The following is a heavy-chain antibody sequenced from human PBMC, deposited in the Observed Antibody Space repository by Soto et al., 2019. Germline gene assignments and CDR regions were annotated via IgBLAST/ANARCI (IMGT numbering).Heavy chain of an antibody. CDR1: GFTFSSYN. J-gene: IGHJ6*02. V-gene: IGHV3-21*01. D-gene: IGHD5-12*01. CDR3: AITRRDGYNNYYYYYGMDV. Sequence: GGSLRLSCAASGFTFSSYNMNWVRQAPGKGLEWVSSISSSSSHIYYADSVKGRFTISRDNAKNSLYLQMNSLRAEDTAVYYCAITRRDGYNNYYYYYGMDVWGQGTTVTVS. CDR2: ISSSSSHI.